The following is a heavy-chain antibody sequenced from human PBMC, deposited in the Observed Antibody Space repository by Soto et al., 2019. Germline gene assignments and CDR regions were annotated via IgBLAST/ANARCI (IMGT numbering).Heavy chain of an antibody. CDR1: GGSISSSSNH. Sequence: SETLSLTCTVSGGSISSSSNHWGWIRQPPGKGLEWIGNIYYSENTYYNPSLKSRVTISVDTSKNQFSLKLSSVTAADTAVYYCARGIERHYYYYGMDVWGQGTTVTVSS. J-gene: IGHJ6*02. V-gene: IGHV4-39*01. CDR3: ARGIERHYYYYGMDV. CDR2: IYYSENT.